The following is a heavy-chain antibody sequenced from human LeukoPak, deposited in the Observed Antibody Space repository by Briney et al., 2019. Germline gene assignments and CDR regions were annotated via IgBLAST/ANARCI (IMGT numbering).Heavy chain of an antibody. Sequence: ASVKVSCKASGYTFTGYHMHWVRQAPGQGLEWMGWINPNSGGTNYAQKFQGRVTMTRDTSISTAYMELSRLRFDDTAVYYCARDCSSTSCWNYWGQGTLVTVSS. J-gene: IGHJ4*02. CDR1: GYTFTGYH. D-gene: IGHD2-2*01. CDR3: ARDCSSTSCWNY. V-gene: IGHV1-2*02. CDR2: INPNSGGT.